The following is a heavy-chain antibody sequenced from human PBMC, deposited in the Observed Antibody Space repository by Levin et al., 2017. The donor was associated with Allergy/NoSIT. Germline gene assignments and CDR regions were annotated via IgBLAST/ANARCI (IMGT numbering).Heavy chain of an antibody. V-gene: IGHV3-23*01. CDR1: GFTFSSYA. Sequence: GGSLRLSCAASGFTFSSYAMSWVRQAPGKGLEWVSAISGSGGSTYYADSVKGRFTISRDNSKNTLYLQMNSLRAEDTAVYYCAKVVGDSSSWGVFDWFDPWGQGTLVTVSS. D-gene: IGHD6-13*01. J-gene: IGHJ5*02. CDR2: ISGSGGST. CDR3: AKVVGDSSSWGVFDWFDP.